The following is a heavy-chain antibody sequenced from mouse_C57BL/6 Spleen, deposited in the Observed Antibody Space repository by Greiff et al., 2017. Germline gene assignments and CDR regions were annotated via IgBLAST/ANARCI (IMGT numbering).Heavy chain of an antibody. V-gene: IGHV1-26*01. J-gene: IGHJ1*03. Sequence: VQLQQSGPELVKPGASVKISCKASGYTFTDYYMNWVKQSHGKSLEWIGDINPNNGGTSYNQKFKGKATLTVDKSSSTAYMELRSLTSEVSAVYYCARQGSSGYFDVWGTGTTVTVSS. D-gene: IGHD1-1*01. CDR3: ARQGSSGYFDV. CDR2: INPNNGGT. CDR1: GYTFTDYY.